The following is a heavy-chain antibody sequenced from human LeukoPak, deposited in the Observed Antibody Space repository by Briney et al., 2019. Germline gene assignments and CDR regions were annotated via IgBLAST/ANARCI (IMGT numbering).Heavy chain of an antibody. Sequence: SETLSLTCAVYGGSFSGCYWSWIRRPPGKGLEWLGEINHSGSTNYNPSLKSRVTISVDTSKNQFSLKLSSVTAADTAVYYCARVNGLPYYFDYWGQGTLVTVSS. J-gene: IGHJ4*02. CDR2: INHSGST. D-gene: IGHD3-16*01. CDR3: ARVNGLPYYFDY. CDR1: GGSFSGCY. V-gene: IGHV4-34*01.